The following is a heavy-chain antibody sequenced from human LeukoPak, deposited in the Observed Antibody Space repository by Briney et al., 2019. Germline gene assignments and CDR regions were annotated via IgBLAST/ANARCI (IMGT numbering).Heavy chain of an antibody. D-gene: IGHD3-10*01. CDR2: VQYDGSNK. CDR3: AKDAARNYGSGVYNYYYMDV. CDR1: GFTFSSYD. Sequence: GGSLRLSCAVSGFTFSSYDMHWVRQAPGKGLEWVTFVQYDGSNKYYADSVKGRFTISRDNSKNTLYLQMNSLRAEDTAVYYCAKDAARNYGSGVYNYYYMDVWGKGTTVTISS. J-gene: IGHJ6*03. V-gene: IGHV3-30*02.